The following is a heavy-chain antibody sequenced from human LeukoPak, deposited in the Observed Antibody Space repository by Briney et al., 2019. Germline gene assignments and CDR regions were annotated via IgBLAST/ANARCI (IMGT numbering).Heavy chain of an antibody. CDR1: GYTFTGYY. D-gene: IGHD3-22*01. V-gene: IGHV1-2*02. J-gene: IGHJ4*02. CDR3: AIFGITMIVEHWRN. CDR2: INPNSGGT. Sequence: GASLKVSCKASGYTFTGYYMHWVRQAPGQGLEWMGWINPNSGGTNYAQKFQGRVTMTRDTSISTAYMELSRLRSDDTAVYYCAIFGITMIVEHWRNWGQGTLVTVSS.